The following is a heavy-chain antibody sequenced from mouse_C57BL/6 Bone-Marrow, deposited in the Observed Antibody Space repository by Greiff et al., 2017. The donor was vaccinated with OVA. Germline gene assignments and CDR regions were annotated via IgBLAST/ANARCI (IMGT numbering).Heavy chain of an antibody. D-gene: IGHD2-4*01. CDR1: GYTFTSYG. CDR2: IYPRSGNT. Sequence: VQLQQSGAELARPGASVKLSCKASGYTFTSYGISWVKQRTGQGLEWIGEIYPRSGNTYYNEKFKGKATLTADKSSSTAYMELRSLTSEDSAVYFCARDDYDVGYAMDDWGQGTSVTVSS. V-gene: IGHV1-81*01. J-gene: IGHJ4*01. CDR3: ARDDYDVGYAMDD.